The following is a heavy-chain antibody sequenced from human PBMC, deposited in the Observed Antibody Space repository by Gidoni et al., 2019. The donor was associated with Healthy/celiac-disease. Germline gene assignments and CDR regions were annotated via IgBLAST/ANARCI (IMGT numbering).Heavy chain of an antibody. Sequence: QVQLQESGPGLVTPSETLSLTCTVSGGSISSYYWSWIRQPPGKGLEWIGYIYYSGSTNYNPSLKSRVTISVDTSKNQFSLKLSSVTAADTAVYYCARRMAASSGWGWDYWGQGTLVTVSS. CDR2: IYYSGST. V-gene: IGHV4-59*08. CDR3: ARRMAASSGWGWDY. CDR1: GGSISSYY. D-gene: IGHD6-19*01. J-gene: IGHJ4*02.